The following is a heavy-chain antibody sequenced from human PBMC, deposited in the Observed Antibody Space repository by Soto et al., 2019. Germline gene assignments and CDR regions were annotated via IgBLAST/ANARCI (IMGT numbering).Heavy chain of an antibody. CDR3: AKEAAAAGTIGNSFDY. Sequence: ASVKVSCKASGYTLTNYYMHWMRQAPGQGLEWMGIIKPSDGSANYAQKFQGRVTMTRDTSTSTVYMELSSLRSEDTALYYCAKEAAAAGTIGNSFDYWGQGTLVTVSS. CDR2: IKPSDGSA. D-gene: IGHD6-13*01. CDR1: GYTLTNYY. J-gene: IGHJ4*02. V-gene: IGHV1-46*01.